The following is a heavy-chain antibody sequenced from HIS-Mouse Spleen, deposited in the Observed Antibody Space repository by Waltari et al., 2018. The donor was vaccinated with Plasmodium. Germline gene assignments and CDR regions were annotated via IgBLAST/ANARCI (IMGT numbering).Heavy chain of an antibody. D-gene: IGHD4-17*01. CDR1: GYSISGGDY. J-gene: IGHJ2*01. CDR3: ARSDYGDYWYFDL. Sequence: QVQLQESGPGLVKPSETLSLTCTVPGYSISGGDYWGCTRQPPGQGLEWIGSIYHSGSTYYNPSLKSRVTISVDTSTTQFSLKLSSVTAADTAVYYCARSDYGDYWYFDLWGRGTLVTVSS. CDR2: IYHSGST. V-gene: IGHV4-38-2*02.